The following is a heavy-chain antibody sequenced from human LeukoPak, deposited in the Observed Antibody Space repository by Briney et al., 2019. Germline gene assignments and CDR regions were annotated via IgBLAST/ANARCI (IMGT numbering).Heavy chain of an antibody. J-gene: IGHJ4*02. Sequence: SETLSLTRTVSGGSISSSSYYWGWIRQPPGKGLEWIGSIYYSGSTYYNPSLKSRVTISVDTSKNQFSLKLSSVTAADTAVYYCARDPRRELPVDYWGQGTLVTVSS. D-gene: IGHD1-26*01. CDR1: GGSISSSSYY. V-gene: IGHV4-39*07. CDR2: IYYSGST. CDR3: ARDPRRELPVDY.